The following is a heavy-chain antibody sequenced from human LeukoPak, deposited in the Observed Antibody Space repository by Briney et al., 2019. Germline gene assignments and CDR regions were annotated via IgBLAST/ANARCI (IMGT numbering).Heavy chain of an antibody. V-gene: IGHV4-61*02. Sequence: PSETLSLTCTVSGGSISSVGYYWSWIRQPAGKGLEWIGRFYARGNTNYNPSLKSRVTMSVDTSKNQLSLKLTSVTAADTAVYYCARELITKADAFDIWGQGTMVTVSS. CDR3: ARELITKADAFDI. CDR1: GGSISSVGYY. CDR2: FYARGNT. D-gene: IGHD1-20*01. J-gene: IGHJ3*02.